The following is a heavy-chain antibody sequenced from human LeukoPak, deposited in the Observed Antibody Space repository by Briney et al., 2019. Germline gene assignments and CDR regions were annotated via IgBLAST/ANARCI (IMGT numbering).Heavy chain of an antibody. CDR3: ARHIPEGSYDSSGYRGVFDY. Sequence: PSETLSLTCSVSGHSISSGYYWGWIRQPPGKGLEWIGTMYHRGSTYYNPSLKSRVTMSGDTSKNQFSLKLSSVTAADTAVYYCARHIPEGSYDSSGYRGVFDYWGQGTLVTVSS. CDR2: MYHRGST. D-gene: IGHD3-22*01. CDR1: GHSISSGYY. V-gene: IGHV4-38-2*01. J-gene: IGHJ4*02.